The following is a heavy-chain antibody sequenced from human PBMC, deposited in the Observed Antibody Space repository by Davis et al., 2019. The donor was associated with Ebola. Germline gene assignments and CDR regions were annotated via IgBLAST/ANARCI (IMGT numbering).Heavy chain of an antibody. J-gene: IGHJ4*02. CDR3: ASGWGLLTHFDF. CDR1: GFTLSSYA. Sequence: GESLKISCAASGFTLSSYATHWVPQAPGKGLEGVAVLSYDGGKKYHADSVKGRFTIARDNSENTLYLQLNSLSPEEAALYYCASGWGLLTHFDFWGQGTLVTVSS. CDR2: LSYDGGKK. V-gene: IGHV3-30-3*01. D-gene: IGHD1-26*01.